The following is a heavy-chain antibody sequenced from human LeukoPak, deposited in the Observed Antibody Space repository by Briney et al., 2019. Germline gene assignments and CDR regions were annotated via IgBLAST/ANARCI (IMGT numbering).Heavy chain of an antibody. D-gene: IGHD1-20*01. Sequence: GASVKVSCKASGYTFTGYYIHWVRQAPGQGLEWMGWINPNSGGTNYAQNFQGRVTMTRDTSISTAYMELSRLRSDDTAVYYCARGGWTITDYDYWGQGTLVTVSS. CDR3: ARGGWTITDYDY. V-gene: IGHV1-2*02. CDR1: GYTFTGYY. J-gene: IGHJ4*02. CDR2: INPNSGGT.